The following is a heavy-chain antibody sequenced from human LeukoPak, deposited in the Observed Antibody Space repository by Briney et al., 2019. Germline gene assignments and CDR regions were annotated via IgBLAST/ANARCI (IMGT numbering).Heavy chain of an antibody. Sequence: GESLKISCKGSGYSFTNYWIGWVRQMPGKGLEWLGIIYPDDSDTRYSPSFQGQVTISADKSISTAYLQWSSLKASDTAMYYCARRGDLAAAGTWIGIWGQGTMVTVSS. CDR3: ARRGDLAAAGTWIGI. J-gene: IGHJ3*02. D-gene: IGHD6-13*01. V-gene: IGHV5-51*01. CDR1: GYSFTNYW. CDR2: IYPDDSDT.